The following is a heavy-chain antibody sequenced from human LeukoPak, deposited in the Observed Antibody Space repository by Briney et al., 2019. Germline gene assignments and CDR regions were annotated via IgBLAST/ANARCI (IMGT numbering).Heavy chain of an antibody. CDR2: ISPSGGST. Sequence: GASVKVSCKASGYTFTSYGISWVRQAPGQGLEWMGIISPSGGSTSYAQKFQGRVTMTRDTSTSTVYMEPSSLRSEDTAVYYCAREFVDTARDYGMDVWGQGTTVTVSS. V-gene: IGHV1-46*01. CDR3: AREFVDTARDYGMDV. D-gene: IGHD5-18*01. CDR1: GYTFTSYG. J-gene: IGHJ6*02.